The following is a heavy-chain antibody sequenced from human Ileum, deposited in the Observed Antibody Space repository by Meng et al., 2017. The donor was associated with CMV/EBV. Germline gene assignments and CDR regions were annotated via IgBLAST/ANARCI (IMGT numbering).Heavy chain of an antibody. CDR2: IIPILGIA. J-gene: IGHJ4*02. CDR1: GGTFSSYA. D-gene: IGHD2/OR15-2a*01. Sequence: SVKVSCKASGGTFSSYAISWVRQAPGQGLEWMGGIIPILGIANYAQKFQGRVTITADKSTSTAYMELSSLRSEDTAVYYCARGENTGDFDYWGQGTLVTVSS. V-gene: IGHV1-69*10. CDR3: ARGENTGDFDY.